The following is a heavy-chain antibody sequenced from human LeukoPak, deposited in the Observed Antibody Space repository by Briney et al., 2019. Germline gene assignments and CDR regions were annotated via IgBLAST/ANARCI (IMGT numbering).Heavy chain of an antibody. CDR3: ARLLSYYYDTSNSYFDY. V-gene: IGHV3-7*01. CDR2: RNRDGREK. Sequence: GGSLRLSCAASELSFSNYWMSWVRQDPGKGLELVAKRNRDGREKYYVDSVRGRFTISRDNAKNSMYLHMNSLRAEDTAVYYCARLLSYYYDTSNSYFDYWGQGTLVTVSS. D-gene: IGHD3-22*01. J-gene: IGHJ4*02. CDR1: ELSFSNYW.